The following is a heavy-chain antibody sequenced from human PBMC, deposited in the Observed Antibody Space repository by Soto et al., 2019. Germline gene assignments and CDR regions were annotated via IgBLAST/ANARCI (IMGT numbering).Heavy chain of an antibody. J-gene: IGHJ4*02. CDR2: IYYSGST. CDR3: ARQHYYDSSGYYTWN. Sequence: PSETLSLTCTVSGGSISSDYWSWIRQPPGKGLEWIAYIYYSGSTNYNPSLKSRVAISGDTSKNQFSLKLNSVTAADTAVYYCARQHYYDSSGYYTWNWGQGTLVTVSS. V-gene: IGHV4-59*08. D-gene: IGHD3-22*01. CDR1: GGSISSDY.